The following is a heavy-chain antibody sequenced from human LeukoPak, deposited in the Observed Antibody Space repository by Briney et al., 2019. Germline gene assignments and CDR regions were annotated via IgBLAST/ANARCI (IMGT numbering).Heavy chain of an antibody. V-gene: IGHV3-23*01. J-gene: IGHJ4*02. CDR2: ISGSGGST. D-gene: IGHD3-22*01. Sequence: GGSLRLSCAASGFTFSSYAMSWVRQAPGKGLEWVSAISGSGGSTYYADSVKGRFTISRDNSKNTLYLQMNSLRAEDAAVYYCAKDLGRYYYDSSGCFDYWGQGTLVTVSS. CDR3: AKDLGRYYYDSSGCFDY. CDR1: GFTFSSYA.